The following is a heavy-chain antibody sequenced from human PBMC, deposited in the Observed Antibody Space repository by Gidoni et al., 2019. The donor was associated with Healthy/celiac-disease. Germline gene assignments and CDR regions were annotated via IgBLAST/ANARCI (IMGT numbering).Heavy chain of an antibody. CDR2: IYYSGST. J-gene: IGHJ4*02. D-gene: IGHD6-13*01. V-gene: IGHV4-39*01. Sequence: QLQLQESGPGLVKPSETLSLTCTVAGGSISSCSYYWGWIRQPPGKGLEWIGSIYYSGSTYYNPSLKSRVTISVDTSKNQFSLKLSSVTAADTAVYYCARHTRSPWYAFDYWGQGTLVTVSS. CDR1: GGSISSCSYY. CDR3: ARHTRSPWYAFDY.